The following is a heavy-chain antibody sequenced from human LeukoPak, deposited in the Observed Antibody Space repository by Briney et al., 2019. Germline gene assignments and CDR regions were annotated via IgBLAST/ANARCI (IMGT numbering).Heavy chain of an antibody. V-gene: IGHV4-59*01. Sequence: SETLSLTCTVSGGSISSYYWSWIRQPPGKGLEWIGYIYYSGSTNYNPSPKSRVTISVDTSKNQFSLKLSSVTAADTAVYYCAREGAPPTTKRPKSTIRPSVGAFDIWGQGTMVTVSS. CDR3: AREGAPPTTKRPKSTIRPSVGAFDI. D-gene: IGHD5-12*01. CDR1: GGSISSYY. CDR2: IYYSGST. J-gene: IGHJ3*02.